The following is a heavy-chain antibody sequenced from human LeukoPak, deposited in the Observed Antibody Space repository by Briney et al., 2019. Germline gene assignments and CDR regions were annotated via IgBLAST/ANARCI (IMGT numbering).Heavy chain of an antibody. V-gene: IGHV4-59*01. D-gene: IGHD5-18*01. CDR3: ARLPGYSYAVY. CDR1: GGSISAYY. Sequence: SETLSLTCTVSGGSISAYYWSWIRQPPGKGLEWLGYIYHSGSTTYNPSLKSRVTISLDTSKNQISLNLSSVAAADTAVYYCARLPGYSYAVYWGQGTLVTVSS. J-gene: IGHJ4*02. CDR2: IYHSGST.